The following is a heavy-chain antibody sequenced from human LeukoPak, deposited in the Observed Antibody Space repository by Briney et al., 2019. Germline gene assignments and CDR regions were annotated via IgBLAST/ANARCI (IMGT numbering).Heavy chain of an antibody. CDR3: TRVGSSGWYGGDYFDY. V-gene: IGHV3-49*04. CDR2: IRSKAYGGTT. J-gene: IGHJ4*02. Sequence: GGSLRLSCTASGFTFGDYAMSWVRQAPGKGREWQGLIRSKAYGGTTEYAASVKGRLTISRDDSKSIAYLQMNSLKTEDTAVYYCTRVGSSGWYGGDYFDYWGQGTLVTVSS. CDR1: GFTFGDYA. D-gene: IGHD6-19*01.